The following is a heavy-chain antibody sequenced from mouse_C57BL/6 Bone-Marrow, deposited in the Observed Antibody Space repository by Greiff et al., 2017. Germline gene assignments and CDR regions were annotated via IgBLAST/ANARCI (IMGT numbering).Heavy chain of an antibody. J-gene: IGHJ3*01. CDR3: ERFDGYYPAWFAY. V-gene: IGHV1-85*01. Sequence: VQLQQSGPELVKPGASVKLSCKASGYTFTSYDINWVQQRPGQGLEWIGWIYPRDGSTKYNEKFKGKATLTVDTSYSTANMELHSLTSEDSAVYFCERFDGYYPAWFAYWGQGTLVTVSA. D-gene: IGHD2-3*01. CDR2: IYPRDGST. CDR1: GYTFTSYD.